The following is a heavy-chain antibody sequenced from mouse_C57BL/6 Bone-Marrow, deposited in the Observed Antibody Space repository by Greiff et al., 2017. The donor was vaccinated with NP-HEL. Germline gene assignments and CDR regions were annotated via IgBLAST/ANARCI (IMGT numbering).Heavy chain of an antibody. Sequence: EVQLQESGPGLAKPSQPLSLPCSVPGNSITSVYWNWSRNFPGNTLEYMGYISYSGSTYSNPPPKGRFSLTRDTSKNQYYLQLNSVTTEDTATYYCARYPYYYGSSYWYFDVWGTGTTVTVSS. J-gene: IGHJ1*03. CDR1: GNSITSVY. D-gene: IGHD1-1*01. CDR2: ISYSGST. V-gene: IGHV3-8*01. CDR3: ARYPYYYGSSYWYFDV.